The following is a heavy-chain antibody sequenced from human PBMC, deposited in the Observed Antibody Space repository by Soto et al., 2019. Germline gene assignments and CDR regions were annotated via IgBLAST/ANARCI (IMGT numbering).Heavy chain of an antibody. J-gene: IGHJ3*02. CDR2: INAGNGNT. V-gene: IGHV1-3*05. D-gene: IGHD2-2*01. Sequence: QVQLVQSGAEEKKSGASVKVSCKASGYTFTSYAMHWVRQAPGQRFEWMGWINAGNGNTKYSQKFQGRVTITRDSSAGTAYMERPSLRSEDTAGYYCARDEYYIWGQGTMVNASS. CDR1: GYTFTSYA. CDR3: ARDEYYI.